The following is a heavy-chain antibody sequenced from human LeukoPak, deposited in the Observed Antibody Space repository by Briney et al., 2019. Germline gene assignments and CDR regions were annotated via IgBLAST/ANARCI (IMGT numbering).Heavy chain of an antibody. CDR1: GFTFCSYA. V-gene: IGHV3-30*04. CDR3: AKGQAVGETNWFDP. J-gene: IGHJ5*02. D-gene: IGHD2-21*01. CDR2: ISYGGSNK. Sequence: GGSLSLSCAASGFTFCSYAMYWVRQAPGKGLEWVAVISYGGSNKYYADSVKGRFTISRDNSKNTLYLQMNALRPEDTAVYYCAKGQAVGETNWFDPWGQGTLVTVSS.